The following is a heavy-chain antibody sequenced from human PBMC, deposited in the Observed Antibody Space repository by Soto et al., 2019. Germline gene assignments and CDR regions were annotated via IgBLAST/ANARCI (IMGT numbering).Heavy chain of an antibody. V-gene: IGHV4-59*08. Sequence: SETLSLSWTVAGGTIISYYGSWIRQPPGKGLEWIGYIYYSGYTNYNPSLKSRVTISVDTSKNQFSLKLSSVTAADTAVYSCARGDYGYYGMDVWGQGTTVTVSS. CDR2: IYYSGYT. J-gene: IGHJ6*02. CDR3: ARGDYGYYGMDV. CDR1: GGTIISYY.